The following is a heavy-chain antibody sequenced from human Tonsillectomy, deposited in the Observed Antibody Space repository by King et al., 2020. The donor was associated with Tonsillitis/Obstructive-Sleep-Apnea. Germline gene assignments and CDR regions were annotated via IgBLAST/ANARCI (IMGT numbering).Heavy chain of an antibody. D-gene: IGHD3-10*01. CDR1: RFIFSNYW. Sequence: EHLVESGGGLVQPGGSLRLSCAASRFIFSNYWMSWVRQAPGKGLEWVANIKEDGSEEYYVDSVKGRFTISRDNAKKSLYLQMNSLRAEDTAVYYCARDNYYGSGSYYKTPHLNYFDYWGQGTLVTVSS. CDR3: ARDNYYGSGSYYKTPHLNYFDY. J-gene: IGHJ4*02. CDR2: IKEDGSEE. V-gene: IGHV3-7*04.